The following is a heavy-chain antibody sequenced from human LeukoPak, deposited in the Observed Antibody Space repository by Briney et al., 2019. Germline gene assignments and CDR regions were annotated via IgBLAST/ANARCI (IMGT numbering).Heavy chain of an antibody. J-gene: IGHJ4*02. CDR2: ISGSGGST. V-gene: IGHV3-23*01. D-gene: IGHD3-22*01. Sequence: PGGSLRLSCAASGFTFSSYGMSWVRQAPGKGLEWVSAISGSGGSTYYADSVKGRFTISRDNSKNTLYLQMNSLRAEDTAVYYCAKDLGLYYYDSSGYDNFDYWGQGTLVTVSS. CDR3: AKDLGLYYYDSSGYDNFDY. CDR1: GFTFSSYG.